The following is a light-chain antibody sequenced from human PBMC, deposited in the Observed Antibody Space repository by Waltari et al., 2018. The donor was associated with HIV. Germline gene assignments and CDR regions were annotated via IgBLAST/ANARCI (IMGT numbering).Light chain of an antibody. CDR2: AAS. J-gene: IGKJ1*01. CDR3: KQYYSYPWT. CDR1: QGISSY. V-gene: IGKV1-8*01. Sequence: AIRMTQSPSSSSASTGDRVTIHCRASQGISSYLAWYQQKPGEAPKLLIEAASTLQSGVPSRVSGSGAGTDFTLTISCLQSEDFATYFCKQYYSYPWTFGQGTKVEIK.